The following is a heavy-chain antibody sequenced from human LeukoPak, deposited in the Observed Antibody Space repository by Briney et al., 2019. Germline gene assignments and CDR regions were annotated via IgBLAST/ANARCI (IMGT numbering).Heavy chain of an antibody. Sequence: SGGSLRLSCAASGFTFRTYGMHWVRQAPGKGLEWVTHIASDGSNKAYGDSVRGRFTVSRDNAKNTVYLQMNSLRAEDTAVYYCEKAGSGSWYLGDYWGQGTLVIVSS. D-gene: IGHD6-13*01. CDR2: IASDGSNK. CDR1: GFTFRTYG. CDR3: EKAGSGSWYLGDY. V-gene: IGHV3-30*02. J-gene: IGHJ4*02.